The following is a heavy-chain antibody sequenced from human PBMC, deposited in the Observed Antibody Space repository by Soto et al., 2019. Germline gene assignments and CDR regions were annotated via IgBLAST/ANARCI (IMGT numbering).Heavy chain of an antibody. CDR1: GFTFSSYS. Sequence: VGSLRLSCAASGFTFSSYSMNWVRQAPGKGLEWVSSISSSSSYIYYADSVKGRFTISRDNAKNSLYLQMNSLRAEDTAVYYCARVTVAVAEYFQHWGQGTLVTVSS. V-gene: IGHV3-21*01. CDR2: ISSSSSYI. D-gene: IGHD6-19*01. J-gene: IGHJ1*01. CDR3: ARVTVAVAEYFQH.